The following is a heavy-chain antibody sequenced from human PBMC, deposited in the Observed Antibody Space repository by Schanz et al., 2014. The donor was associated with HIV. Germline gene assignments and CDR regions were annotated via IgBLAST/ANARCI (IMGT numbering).Heavy chain of an antibody. CDR3: ASLHVEATGTTFGY. CDR2: IYYSGST. CDR1: GGSISSGGNY. J-gene: IGHJ4*02. D-gene: IGHD3-9*01. Sequence: QVQLQESGPGLVKPSQTLSLTCTVSGGSISSGGNYWSWIRQHPGKGLEWIGYIYYSGSTYYNPSLKSRVTISVDTSKNQFSLKLPSVTAADTAVYYCASLHVEATGTTFGYWGQGTLVTVSS. V-gene: IGHV4-31*03.